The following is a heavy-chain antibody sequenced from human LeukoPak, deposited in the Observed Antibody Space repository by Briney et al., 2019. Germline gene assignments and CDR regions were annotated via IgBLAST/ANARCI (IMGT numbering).Heavy chain of an antibody. CDR2: IYYSGST. D-gene: IGHD5-24*01. CDR3: ARGRDGYNRIDY. Sequence: PSETLSLTCTVSGGSISSYYWSWIRQPPGKGLEWIGYIYYSGSTNYNPSLKSRVTISVDTSKNQFSLKLTSVTAADTAVYYCARGRDGYNRIDYWGQGTLVTVSS. CDR1: GGSISSYY. J-gene: IGHJ4*02. V-gene: IGHV4-59*08.